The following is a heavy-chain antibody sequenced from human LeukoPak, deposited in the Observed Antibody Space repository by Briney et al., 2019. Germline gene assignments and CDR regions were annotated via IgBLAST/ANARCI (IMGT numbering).Heavy chain of an antibody. CDR1: GGSFIGYY. V-gene: IGHV4-34*01. CDR2: INHSGST. Sequence: ETLSLPFAVYGGSFIGYYWSWIRQPPGKGLEWIGEINHSGSTNYNPSLKSRVTISVDTSKNQFSLKLSSVTAADTAVYYCARGPPRYYYDSSGYHGEYYFDYWGQGTLVTVSS. CDR3: ARGPPRYYYDSSGYHGEYYFDY. J-gene: IGHJ4*02. D-gene: IGHD3-22*01.